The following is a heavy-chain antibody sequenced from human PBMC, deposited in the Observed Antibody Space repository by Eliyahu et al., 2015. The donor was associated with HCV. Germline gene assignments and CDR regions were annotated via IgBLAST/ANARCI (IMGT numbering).Heavy chain of an antibody. V-gene: IGHV1-69*04. J-gene: IGHJ4*02. CDR1: GGTFSSYA. D-gene: IGHD6-19*01. Sequence: QVQLVQSGAEVKKPGSSVKVSCKASGGTFSSYAISWVRQAPGQGLEWMGRIIPILGIANYAQKFQGRVTITADKSTSTAYMELSSLRSEDTAVYYCARTAVADLLFDYWGQGTLVTVSS. CDR3: ARTAVADLLFDY. CDR2: IIPILGIA.